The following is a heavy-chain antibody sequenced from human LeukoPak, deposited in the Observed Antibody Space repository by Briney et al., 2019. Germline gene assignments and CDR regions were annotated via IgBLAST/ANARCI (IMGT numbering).Heavy chain of an antibody. CDR3: ARSGWYYFDY. J-gene: IGHJ4*02. V-gene: IGHV4-34*01. Sequence: SETLSLTCAVYGGSFSGYYWSWIRQPPGKGLDWIGEINHSGSTNYNPSLKSRVTISVDTPKNQFSLNLSSVTAADTAVYYCARSGWYYFDYWGQGTLVTVSS. CDR1: GGSFSGYY. D-gene: IGHD6-19*01. CDR2: INHSGST.